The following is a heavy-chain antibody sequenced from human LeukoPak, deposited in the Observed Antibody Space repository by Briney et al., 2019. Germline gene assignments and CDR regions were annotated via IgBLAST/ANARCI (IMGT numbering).Heavy chain of an antibody. D-gene: IGHD2-15*01. Sequence: SETLSLTCAVYGGSFSGYYWSWIRQPPGKGLEWIGEINHSGSTNYNPSLKSRVTMSVDTSKNQFSLKLSSVTAADTAVYYCARGVVVVAATHHDYWGQGTLVTVSS. CDR3: ARGVVVVAATHHDY. CDR2: INHSGST. CDR1: GGSFSGYY. V-gene: IGHV4-34*01. J-gene: IGHJ4*02.